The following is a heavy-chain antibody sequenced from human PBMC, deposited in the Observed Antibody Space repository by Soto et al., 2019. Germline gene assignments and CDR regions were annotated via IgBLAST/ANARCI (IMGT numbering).Heavy chain of an antibody. CDR1: GGSFSGYY. CDR2: INHSGST. J-gene: IGHJ4*02. Sequence: PSETLSLTCAVYGGSFSGYYWSWIRQPPGKGLEWIGEINHSGSTNYNPSLKSRVTISVDTSKNQFSLKLSSVTAADTAVYYCAGGYSYGYLGGYSGYQTQTIDYWGQGTLVTVSS. CDR3: AGGYSYGYLGGYSGYQTQTIDY. D-gene: IGHD5-18*01. V-gene: IGHV4-34*01.